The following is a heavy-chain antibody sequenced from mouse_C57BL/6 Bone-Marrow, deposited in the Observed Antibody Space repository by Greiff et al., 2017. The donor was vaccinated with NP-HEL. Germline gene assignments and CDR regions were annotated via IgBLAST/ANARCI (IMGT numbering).Heavy chain of an antibody. CDR3: AREYGYGNYVDY. J-gene: IGHJ2*01. CDR2: IYPGSGST. Sequence: QVQLQQSGAELVKPGASVKMSCKASGYTFTSYWITWVKQRPGQGLEWIGDIYPGSGSTNYNEKFKSKATLTVDTSSSTAYMQLSSLTSEDSAVYYCAREYGYGNYVDYWGQGTTLTVSS. CDR1: GYTFTSYW. D-gene: IGHD2-10*02. V-gene: IGHV1-55*01.